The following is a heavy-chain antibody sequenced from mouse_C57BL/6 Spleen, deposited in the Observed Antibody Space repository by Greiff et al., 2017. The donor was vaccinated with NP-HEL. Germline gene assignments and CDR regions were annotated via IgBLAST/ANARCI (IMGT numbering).Heavy chain of an antibody. CDR1: GYTFTSYG. CDR3: ARGGVRTRGAWFAY. D-gene: IGHD2-2*01. Sequence: VQLQQSGAELARPGASVKLSCKASGYTFTSYGISWVKQRTGQGLEWIGEIYPRSGNTYYNEKFKGKATLTADKSSSTAYMELRSLTSEDSAVYFCARGGVRTRGAWFAYWGQGTLVTVSA. J-gene: IGHJ3*01. CDR2: IYPRSGNT. V-gene: IGHV1-81*01.